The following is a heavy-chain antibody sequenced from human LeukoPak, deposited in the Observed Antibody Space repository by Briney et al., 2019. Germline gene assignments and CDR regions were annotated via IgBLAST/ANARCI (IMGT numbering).Heavy chain of an antibody. CDR2: IYYSGST. D-gene: IGHD4-17*01. CDR3: AGDYGDLNY. V-gene: IGHV4-39*01. CDR1: GGSISSSSYY. J-gene: IGHJ4*02. Sequence: PSETLSLTCTVSGGSISSSSYYWGWVRQPPGKGLEWIGSIYYSGSTYYNPSLKSRVTISVDTSKNQFSLKLSSVTAADTAVYYCAGDYGDLNYWGLGNLVTVSS.